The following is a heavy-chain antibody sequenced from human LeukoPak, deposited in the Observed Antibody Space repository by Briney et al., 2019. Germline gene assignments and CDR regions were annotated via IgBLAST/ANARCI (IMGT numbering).Heavy chain of an antibody. J-gene: IGHJ4*02. Sequence: GGSLRLSCAASGFTFSGSAMHWVRQASGKGLEWVGRIRSKANSYATAYAASVKGRFTISRDDSKNTAYLQMNSLKTEDTAVYDCTSSSENYDIWTCYCNVPLDYWGQGTLVNVSA. CDR3: TSSSENYDIWTCYCNVPLDY. D-gene: IGHD3-9*01. CDR2: IRSKANSYAT. V-gene: IGHV3-73*01. CDR1: GFTFSGSA.